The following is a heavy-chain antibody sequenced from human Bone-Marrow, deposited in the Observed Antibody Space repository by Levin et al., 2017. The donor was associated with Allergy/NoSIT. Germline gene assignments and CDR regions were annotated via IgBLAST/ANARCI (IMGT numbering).Heavy chain of an antibody. J-gene: IGHJ5*02. D-gene: IGHD3-22*01. V-gene: IGHV4-30-2*01. Sequence: SETLSLTCAVSDDSITNDAYSWSWLRRPPGRGLEWIGSIYHSVNTDYNPSLKSRLTMSVDKSNNRFSLQLSSVTAADTAIYYCARGRLWAYDTSGFYYAGWFDPWGQGIQVTVSS. CDR2: IYHSVNT. CDR1: DDSITNDAYS. CDR3: ARGRLWAYDTSGFYYAGWFDP.